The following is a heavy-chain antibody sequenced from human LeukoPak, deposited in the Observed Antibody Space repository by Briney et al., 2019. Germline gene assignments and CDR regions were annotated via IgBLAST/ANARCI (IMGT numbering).Heavy chain of an antibody. CDR3: ASLDTAKQPLANH. V-gene: IGHV3-7*03. D-gene: IGHD5-18*01. CDR2: IREERGQE. J-gene: IGHJ5*02. Sequence: PGGSLRLSCVGSGFTSIAYALTWARQAPGKGLEWVANIREERGQEYYVDSVKGRFTISKNSAKNSLYLQMNTLRVEDTAMYYCASLDTAKQPLANHWGQGTLVTVSS. CDR1: GFTSIAYA.